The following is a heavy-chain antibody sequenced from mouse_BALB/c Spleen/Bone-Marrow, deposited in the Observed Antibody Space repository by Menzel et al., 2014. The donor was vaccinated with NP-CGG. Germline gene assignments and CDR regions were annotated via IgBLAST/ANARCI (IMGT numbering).Heavy chain of an antibody. V-gene: IGHV14-3*02. CDR3: ASYVYGYYFDY. Sequence: EVQRVESGAELVKPEASVKLSCTASGFNIKDTYIHWVKQRPEQGLEWIGRIDPANDNTKYDPKFQGKATITADTSSSTAYLQLSSLTPEDTAVYYCASYVYGYYFDYWGQGTTLTVSS. J-gene: IGHJ2*01. CDR2: IDPANDNT. CDR1: GFNIKDTY. D-gene: IGHD2-2*01.